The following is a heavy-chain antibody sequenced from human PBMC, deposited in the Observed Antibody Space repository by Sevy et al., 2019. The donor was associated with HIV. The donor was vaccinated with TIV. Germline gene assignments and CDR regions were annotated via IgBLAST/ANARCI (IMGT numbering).Heavy chain of an antibody. CDR2: ISGSGGSS. V-gene: IGHV3-23*01. CDR1: GFPFSSYA. J-gene: IGHJ5*02. Sequence: LSLTCAASGFPFSSYAMSWVRQAPGKGLEWVSTISGSGGSSYYADSVKGRFTISRDNSKKTLYLQMNNLRADDTAVYYCVKAHDYSNYWFDPWGQGTLVTVSS. CDR3: VKAHDYSNYWFDP. D-gene: IGHD4-4*01.